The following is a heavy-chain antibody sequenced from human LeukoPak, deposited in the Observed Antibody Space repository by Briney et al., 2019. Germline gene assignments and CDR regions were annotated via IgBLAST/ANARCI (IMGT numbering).Heavy chain of an antibody. Sequence: GRSLRLSCAASGFTFSSYGMHWVRQAPGKGLEWVAAIWYDGSNKYYADSVKGRFTISRDNSKNTLYLQMNSLRAEDTAVYYCANPRKYYDSEYYFDYWGQGTLVTVSS. V-gene: IGHV3-33*06. CDR2: IWYDGSNK. J-gene: IGHJ4*02. CDR3: ANPRKYYDSEYYFDY. CDR1: GFTFSSYG. D-gene: IGHD3-22*01.